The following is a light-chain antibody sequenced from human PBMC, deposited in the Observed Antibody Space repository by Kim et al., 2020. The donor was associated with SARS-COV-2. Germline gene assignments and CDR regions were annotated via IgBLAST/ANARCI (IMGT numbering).Light chain of an antibody. Sequence: SYELTQPPSVSVPPGQTASITCSGDKLGDKYACWYQQTPGQSPVLVIHEDNKRPSGIPERFSGSNSGNTATLTIRGTQAMDEAEYFCQAWDRSNVVFGGGTKLTVL. CDR3: QAWDRSNVV. CDR1: KLGDKY. J-gene: IGLJ2*01. CDR2: EDN. V-gene: IGLV3-1*01.